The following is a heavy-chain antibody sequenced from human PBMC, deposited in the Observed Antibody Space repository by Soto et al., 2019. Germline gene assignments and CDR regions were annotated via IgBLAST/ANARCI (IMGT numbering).Heavy chain of an antibody. J-gene: IGHJ6*02. CDR1: GGTFSSYA. D-gene: IGHD6-6*01. CDR3: ARDLSTYSSSLGGGYYYYGMDV. Sequence: QVQLVQSGAEVKKPGSSVKVSCKASGGTFSSYAISWVRQAPGQGLEWMGGIIPIFGTANYAQKFQGRVTITADESTRTAYMELSSLRSEDTAVYYCARDLSTYSSSLGGGYYYYGMDVWGQGTTVTVSS. CDR2: IIPIFGTA. V-gene: IGHV1-69*01.